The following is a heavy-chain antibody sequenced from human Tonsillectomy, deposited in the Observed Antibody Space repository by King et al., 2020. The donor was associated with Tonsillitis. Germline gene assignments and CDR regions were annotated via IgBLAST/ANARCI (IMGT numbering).Heavy chain of an antibody. V-gene: IGHV7-4-1*02. CDR3: ARPPRSAYDKSGDYLEGFGVRDH. CDR2: INTNTGKP. J-gene: IGHJ4*02. CDR1: GYTFTDYS. D-gene: IGHD3-22*01. Sequence: QLVQSGSELKKPGASVKVSCKASGYTFTDYSLHWVRQAPGQGLEWMGWINTNTGKPTYAHAFAGQFVFSLDTSVTTAFLQISSLKADDTAVYYCARPPRSAYDKSGDYLEGFGVRDHWGQGTLVTV.